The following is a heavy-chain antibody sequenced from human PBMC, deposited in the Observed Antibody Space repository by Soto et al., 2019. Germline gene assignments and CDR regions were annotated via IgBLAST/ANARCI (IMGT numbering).Heavy chain of an antibody. J-gene: IGHJ5*02. Sequence: HVRLVQSGAEVRRPGASVKVSCKAPGDTFTSYYMKWVRQAPGQGLELIGVINPHGWSTKYAQKFQGRVTMTRDTSRSTVYMERRSLKSDDTAIYYCARSSGGNFGIIIEGSNWFDPWGQGTLVTVSS. CDR2: INPHGWST. CDR1: GDTFTSYY. V-gene: IGHV1-46*01. D-gene: IGHD3-3*01. CDR3: ARSSGGNFGIIIEGSNWFDP.